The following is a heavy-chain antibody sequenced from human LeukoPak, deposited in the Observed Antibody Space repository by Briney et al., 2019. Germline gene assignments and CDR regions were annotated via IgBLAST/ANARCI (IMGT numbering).Heavy chain of an antibody. Sequence: SETLSLTCTVSGGSISSSSYYLGWIRQPPGQRLVWIGSIYYSGSTYYNPSLKSRVTIAVDTPKNQFSLKLSSVTAADTAVYDCARLSSGTGSSWFEYYFDYWGQGTLVTVSS. D-gene: IGHD6-13*01. CDR3: ARLSSGTGSSWFEYYFDY. J-gene: IGHJ4*02. V-gene: IGHV4-39*01. CDR2: IYYSGST. CDR1: GGSISSSSYY.